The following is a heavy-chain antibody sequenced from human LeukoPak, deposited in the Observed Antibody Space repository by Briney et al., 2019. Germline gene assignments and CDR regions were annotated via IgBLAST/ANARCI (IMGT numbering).Heavy chain of an antibody. CDR3: ARMGCGSYPNYFDY. CDR2: IDWDEDK. CDR1: GFPLTTSGMC. D-gene: IGHD1-26*01. V-gene: IGHV2-70*11. Sequence: ESGPALVKPTQTLTLTCAFSGFPLTTSGMCVSWIRQPPGKALEWLARIDWDEDKYYSTSLKTRLTISKDTSKNQVVLKMTDMDRVDTATYFCARMGCGSYPNYFDYWGQGTLVTVSS. J-gene: IGHJ4*02.